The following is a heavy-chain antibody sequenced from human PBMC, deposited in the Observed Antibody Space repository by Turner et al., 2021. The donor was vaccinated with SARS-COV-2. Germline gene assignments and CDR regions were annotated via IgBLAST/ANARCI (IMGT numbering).Heavy chain of an antibody. J-gene: IGHJ1*01. CDR2: TDYPVCS. D-gene: IGHD2-8*01. Sequence: QLLVKESGPSLVKPSESLSPPCTVSAVSIPSNSHYWGWVRQPPGNGLESIGITDYPVCSYYNPSLMSLVTISLDPSQNQFSLILLSGTAADTAVYYLVSSVRRSVYFQRWGQGSLVSVSS. V-gene: IGHV4-39*01. CDR3: VSSVRRSVYFQR. CDR1: AVSIPSNSHY.